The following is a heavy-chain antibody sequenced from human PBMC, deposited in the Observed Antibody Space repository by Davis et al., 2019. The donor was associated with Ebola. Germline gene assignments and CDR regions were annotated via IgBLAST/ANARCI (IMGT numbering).Heavy chain of an antibody. D-gene: IGHD1-14*01. CDR2: IVVGSGNT. J-gene: IGHJ4*02. Sequence: AASVKVSCKASGFTFTSSAMQWVRQARGQRLEWIGGIVVGSGNTNFAQKFRESLTMTRDMSTSTVYMEVSRLRFEDTAVYYCAASAGTVGKFDFWGQGTLVTVSS. CDR3: AASAGTVGKFDF. CDR1: GFTFTSSA. V-gene: IGHV1-58*02.